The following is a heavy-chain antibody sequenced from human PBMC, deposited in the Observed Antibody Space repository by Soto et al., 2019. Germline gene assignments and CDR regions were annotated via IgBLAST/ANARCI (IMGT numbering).Heavy chain of an antibody. J-gene: IGHJ4*02. V-gene: IGHV1-18*01. CDR2: ISAYNGNT. CDR3: ARFPQNLPIFDY. Sequence: ASVKVSCKASGYTFTCYGIIWVRQAPGQGLEWMGWISAYNGNTNYAQKLQGRVTMTTDTSTSTAYMELRSLRSDDTAVYYCARFPQNLPIFDYWGQGTLVTVS. CDR1: GYTFTCYG.